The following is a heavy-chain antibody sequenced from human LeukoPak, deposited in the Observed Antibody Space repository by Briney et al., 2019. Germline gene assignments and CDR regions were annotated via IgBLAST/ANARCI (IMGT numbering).Heavy chain of an antibody. D-gene: IGHD6-13*01. CDR1: GYTFTSYD. V-gene: IGHV1-8*01. J-gene: IGHJ6*02. CDR3: ARGSSWYLDYYGMDV. Sequence: ASVTVSCKASGYTFTSYDINWVRQAPGQGLEWMGWMNPNSGNTGYAQKFQGRVTMTRNTSISTAYMELSSLRSEDTAVYYCARGSSWYLDYYGMDVWGQGTTVTVSS. CDR2: MNPNSGNT.